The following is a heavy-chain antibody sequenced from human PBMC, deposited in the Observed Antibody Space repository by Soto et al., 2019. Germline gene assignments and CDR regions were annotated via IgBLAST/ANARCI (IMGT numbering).Heavy chain of an antibody. CDR3: ASLGYYDSSGYHGAFDI. CDR1: GYSFATYW. CDR2: IDPSDSYT. D-gene: IGHD3-22*01. J-gene: IGHJ3*02. Sequence: GESLKISCNASGYSFATYWIGWVRQMPGKGLEWMGRIDPSDSYTNYSPSFQGHVTISADKSISTAYLQWSSLKASDTAMYYCASLGYYDSSGYHGAFDICGQGTIVTVSS. V-gene: IGHV5-10-1*01.